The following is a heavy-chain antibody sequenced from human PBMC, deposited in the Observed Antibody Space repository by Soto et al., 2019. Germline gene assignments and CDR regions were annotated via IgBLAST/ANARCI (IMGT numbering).Heavy chain of an antibody. J-gene: IGHJ4*02. CDR3: ASDGSGSYYNRGKFDY. Sequence: SVKVSCKASGGTFSSYAISWVRQAPGQGLEWMGGIIPIFGTANYAQKFQGRVTITADESTSTAYMELSSLRSEDTAVYYCASDGSGSYYNRGKFDYWGQGTLPTVSS. V-gene: IGHV1-69*13. CDR1: GGTFSSYA. CDR2: IIPIFGTA. D-gene: IGHD3-10*01.